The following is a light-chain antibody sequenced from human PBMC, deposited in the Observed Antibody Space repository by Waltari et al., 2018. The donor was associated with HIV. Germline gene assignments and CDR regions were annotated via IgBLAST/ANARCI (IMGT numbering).Light chain of an antibody. Sequence: EIVLTQSPGTLSLSPGERATLSCRASESVRSSYLAWYQQKRGQAPRLLIFHTSTRATGIPDRVGGSGSGTDFTLAISRVEAEDFAVYYCQQYGSSPRTFGQGTKLEIK. J-gene: IGKJ2*01. V-gene: IGKV3-20*01. CDR1: ESVRSSY. CDR2: HTS. CDR3: QQYGSSPRT.